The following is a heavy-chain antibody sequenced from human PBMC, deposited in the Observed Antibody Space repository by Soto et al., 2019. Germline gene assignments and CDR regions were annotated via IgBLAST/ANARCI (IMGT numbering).Heavy chain of an antibody. CDR1: GGAISGYY. Sequence: PSETLSLTCTVTGGAISGYYWTWMRQSAGGGLEWIGRIYSSGSTNYNPSLKSRATISLDTSMNHFSLRLSSVTAADTAVYYCARGQRFSDWFDPWGQGTLVTVSS. CDR2: IYSSGST. CDR3: ARGQRFSDWFDP. D-gene: IGHD3-3*01. V-gene: IGHV4-4*07. J-gene: IGHJ5*02.